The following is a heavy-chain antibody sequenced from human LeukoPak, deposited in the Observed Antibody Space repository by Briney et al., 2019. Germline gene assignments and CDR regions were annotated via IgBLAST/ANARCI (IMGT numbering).Heavy chain of an antibody. J-gene: IGHJ4*02. Sequence: SVKVSCKASGGTFSSYAISWVRQAPGQGLEWMGGIIPIFGTTNYTQKFQGRVTITADKSTTTAYMELSSLRSEDTAVYYCARGGTVVTLLHDYWGQGTLITVSS. D-gene: IGHD4-23*01. CDR2: IIPIFGTT. CDR3: ARGGTVVTLLHDY. CDR1: GGTFSSYA. V-gene: IGHV1-69*06.